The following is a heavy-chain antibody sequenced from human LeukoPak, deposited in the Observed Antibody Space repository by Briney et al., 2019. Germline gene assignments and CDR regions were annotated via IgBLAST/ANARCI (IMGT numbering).Heavy chain of an antibody. Sequence: GGSLRLSCAVSGFTFSRYKMNWARQAPGKGLEWVSSISSSSSYTHYADSVKGRFTISRDNAKNSLYLQMNSLRVEDTAVYYCVRYSCSGGSCYLDYWGQGTLVTVSS. CDR3: VRYSCSGGSCYLDY. CDR2: ISSSSSYT. D-gene: IGHD2-15*01. CDR1: GFTFSRYK. V-gene: IGHV3-21*01. J-gene: IGHJ4*02.